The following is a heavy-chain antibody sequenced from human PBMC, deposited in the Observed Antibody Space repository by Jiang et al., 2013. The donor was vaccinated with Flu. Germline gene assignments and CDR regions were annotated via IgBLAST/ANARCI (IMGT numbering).Heavy chain of an antibody. CDR2: IYPGDSDT. Sequence: IYPGDSDTRYSPSFQGQVTISADKSISTAYLQWSSLKASDTAMYYCARTHSGSYVAPFDFWGQGTLVTVSS. CDR3: ARTHSGSYVAPFDF. D-gene: IGHD1-26*01. V-gene: IGHV5-51*01. J-gene: IGHJ4*02.